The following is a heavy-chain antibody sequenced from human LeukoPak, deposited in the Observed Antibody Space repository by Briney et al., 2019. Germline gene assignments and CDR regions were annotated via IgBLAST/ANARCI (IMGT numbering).Heavy chain of an antibody. Sequence: GGSLRLSCEASGFAVSSNYMSWVRQAPGKGLEWVSTFYSGVRTFYSDAVKGRFTIDRDPSKNSVFLQMKSLRAEDTAVYFCTREVASEVTPTDCYFDLWGRGTLVTVSS. D-gene: IGHD4-23*01. CDR1: GFAVSSNY. J-gene: IGHJ2*01. CDR3: TREVASEVTPTDCYFDL. V-gene: IGHV3-66*01. CDR2: FYSGVRT.